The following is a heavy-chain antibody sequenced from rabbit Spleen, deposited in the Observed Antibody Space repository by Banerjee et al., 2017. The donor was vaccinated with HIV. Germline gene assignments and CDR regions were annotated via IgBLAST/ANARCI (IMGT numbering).Heavy chain of an antibody. V-gene: IGHV1S45*01. CDR3: ARGSTSMTLVIIGYYFNL. D-gene: IGHD2-1*01. CDR1: GIDFSSGYY. Sequence: QEQLEESGGGLVKPGGTLTLTCKASGIDFSSGYYMCWVRQAPGKGLEWIACITAGGNIITYYARWAKGRFTISKTSSTTVTLQMTSLTDADTATYFCARGSTSMTLVIIGYYFNLWGQGTLVTVS. J-gene: IGHJ4*01. CDR2: ITAGGNIIT.